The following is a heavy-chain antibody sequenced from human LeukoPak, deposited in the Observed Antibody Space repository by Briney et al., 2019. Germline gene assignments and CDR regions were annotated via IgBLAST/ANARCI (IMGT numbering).Heavy chain of an antibody. D-gene: IGHD3-10*01. Sequence: SVKVSCKSSGYIYTSYYLHGVPQPPARGLVGMRIINTSGGSTSYAQKFQGRVNMIRDTSTSTVYMEVSVLRSEDTAVYYCARGRRSPGVDYWGQGTLVTVSS. CDR1: GYIYTSYY. CDR3: ARGRRSPGVDY. CDR2: INTSGGST. J-gene: IGHJ4*02. V-gene: IGHV1-46*01.